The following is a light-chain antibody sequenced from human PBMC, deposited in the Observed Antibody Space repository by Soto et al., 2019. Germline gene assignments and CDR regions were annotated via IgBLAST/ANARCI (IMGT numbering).Light chain of an antibody. J-gene: IGLJ3*02. Sequence: QSVLTQPPSASGTPGQRVTISCSGSSSNIGSNTVNWYQQLPGTAPKLLIYSNNQRPSGVPDRFSGSKSGTSASLAISGLQSEDEADYYCAAWDDSVNGRGVFGGGTKLTVL. CDR3: AAWDDSVNGRGV. V-gene: IGLV1-44*01. CDR2: SNN. CDR1: SSNIGSNT.